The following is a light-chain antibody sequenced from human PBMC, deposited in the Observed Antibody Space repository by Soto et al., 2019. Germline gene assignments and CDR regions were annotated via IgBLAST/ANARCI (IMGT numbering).Light chain of an antibody. CDR3: QQYGSSSRT. CDR2: GAS. J-gene: IGKJ1*01. V-gene: IGKV3-20*01. CDR1: QSVSSY. Sequence: SPGERATLSCRASQSVSSYLAWYQHKPGQAPRLLIYGASTRATGVPDRFSGGGSGTDFTLSINRLEPEDFAVYYCQQYGSSSRTFGQGTKVDIK.